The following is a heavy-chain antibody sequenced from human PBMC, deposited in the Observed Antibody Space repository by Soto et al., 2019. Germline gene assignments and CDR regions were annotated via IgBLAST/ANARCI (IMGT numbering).Heavy chain of an antibody. CDR2: INPDSGAT. V-gene: IGHV1-2*02. J-gene: IGHJ4*02. Sequence: HEHLVQSGAEVKRPGASLKVSCKASGYSFTGYYIHWVRQAPGQGLEWMGWINPDSGATNYAHNFQGRVTLTTDTSISTASIDLTSLTSDDTAVYYCARGDYGTGGYPFPYVDYWGQGTLVIVSS. CDR3: ARGDYGTGGYPFPYVDY. D-gene: IGHD2-8*02. CDR1: GYSFTGYY.